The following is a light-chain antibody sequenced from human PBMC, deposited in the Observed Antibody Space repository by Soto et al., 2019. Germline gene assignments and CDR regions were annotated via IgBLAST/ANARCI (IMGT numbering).Light chain of an antibody. J-gene: IGLJ2*01. CDR3: QSYDSSIQGVV. CDR2: EDN. CDR1: SGSIASNY. Sequence: NFLLTQSHSVSESPGKTVTISCTRSSGSIASNYVQWYQQRPGSAPTTVIYEDNQRPSGVPDRFSGSIDSSSNSASLTISGLKTEDEADYYCQSYDSSIQGVVFGGGTQLTVL. V-gene: IGLV6-57*03.